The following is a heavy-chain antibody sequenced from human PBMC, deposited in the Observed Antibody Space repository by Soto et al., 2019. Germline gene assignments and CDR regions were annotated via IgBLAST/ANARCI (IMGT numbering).Heavy chain of an antibody. Sequence: GGSLRLSCAASGFTFNSYGMHWVRQAPGKGLEWVAVISYDGSNKYYADSVKGRFTISRDNSKNTLYLQMNSLRAEDTAVYYCAKDKGDYDFWSGYYRTYYGMDVWGQGTTVTVSS. D-gene: IGHD3-3*01. V-gene: IGHV3-30*18. CDR2: ISYDGSNK. CDR3: AKDKGDYDFWSGYYRTYYGMDV. J-gene: IGHJ6*02. CDR1: GFTFNSYG.